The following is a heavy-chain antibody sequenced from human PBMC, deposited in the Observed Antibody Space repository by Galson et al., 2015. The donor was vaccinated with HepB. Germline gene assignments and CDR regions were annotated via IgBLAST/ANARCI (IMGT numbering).Heavy chain of an antibody. CDR1: GYTFTSYA. V-gene: IGHV1-3*01. J-gene: IGHJ4*02. Sequence: SVKVSCKASGYTFTSYAMHWVRQAPGQRLEWMGWINAGNGNTKYSQKFQGRVTITRDTSASTAYMELSSLRSEDTAVYYCARVPVEMATSPWDYWGQGTLVTVSS. CDR3: ARVPVEMATSPWDY. CDR2: INAGNGNT. D-gene: IGHD5-24*01.